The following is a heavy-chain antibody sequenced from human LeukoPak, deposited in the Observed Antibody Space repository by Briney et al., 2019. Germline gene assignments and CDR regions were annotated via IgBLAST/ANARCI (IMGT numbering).Heavy chain of an antibody. CDR1: GFTFSSYA. J-gene: IGHJ6*02. V-gene: IGHV3-64*01. CDR3: ARGGSGGSFYYYYYGMDV. D-gene: IGHD2-15*01. CDR2: ISSNGGST. Sequence: GGSLRLSCAASGFTFSSYAMHWVRQAPVKGVEYVSAISSNGGSTYYANSVKGRFTISRDNSKNTLYLQMGSLRAEDMAVYYCARGGSGGSFYYYYYGMDVWGQGTTVTVSS.